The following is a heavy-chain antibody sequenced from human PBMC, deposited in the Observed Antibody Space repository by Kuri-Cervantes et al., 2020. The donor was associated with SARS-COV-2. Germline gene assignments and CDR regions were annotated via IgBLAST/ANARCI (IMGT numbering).Heavy chain of an antibody. CDR2: ISASGGSA. D-gene: IGHD5-18*01. CDR1: GFTFADYA. CDR3: ANGHSFGYPPYDY. V-gene: IGHV3-23*01. J-gene: IGHJ4*02. Sequence: GGSLRLSCAASGFTFADYAMSWVRQAPGKGLEWVSSISASGGSANYADSVKGRLTVSRDNSKNTLYLQINSLRAEDTAVYYRANGHSFGYPPYDYWGQGTLVTVSS.